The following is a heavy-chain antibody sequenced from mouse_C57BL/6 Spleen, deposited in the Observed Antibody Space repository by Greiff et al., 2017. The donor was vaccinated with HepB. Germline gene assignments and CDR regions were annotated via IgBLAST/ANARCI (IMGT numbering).Heavy chain of an antibody. CDR3: ATVYYDYDEGSRPYAMDY. Sequence: VQLQQPGTELVKPGASVKLSCKASGYTFTSYWMHWVKQRPGQGLEWIGNINPSNGGTNYNEKFKSKATLTVDKSSSTAYMQLSSLTSEDSAVYYCATVYYDYDEGSRPYAMDYWGQGTSVTVSS. CDR1: GYTFTSYW. CDR2: INPSNGGT. V-gene: IGHV1-53*01. J-gene: IGHJ4*01. D-gene: IGHD2-4*01.